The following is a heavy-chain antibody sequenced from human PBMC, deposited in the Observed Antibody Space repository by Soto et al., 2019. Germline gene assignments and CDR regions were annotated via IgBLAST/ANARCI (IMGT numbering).Heavy chain of an antibody. J-gene: IGHJ5*01. CDR2: IYYSGST. CDR1: GGSVSSGSYY. CDR3: ARGGYYYSRINWFDS. D-gene: IGHD3-22*01. V-gene: IGHV4-61*01. Sequence: SETLSLTCTVSGGSVSSGSYYWSWIRQPPGEGLEWIGYIYYSGSTNYNPSLKSRVTISVDTSKDQFSLKLSSVTAADTAVYYCARGGYYYSRINWFDSWGQGTLVTVSS.